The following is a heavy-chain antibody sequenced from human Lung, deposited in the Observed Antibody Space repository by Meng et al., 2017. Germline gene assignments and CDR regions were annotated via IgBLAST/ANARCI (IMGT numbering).Heavy chain of an antibody. Sequence: GESLKFSCSVSGSTFINSAMSWVRQAPGKGLEWVSGINIDGDRTYYVDSVKGRFTISRDNSKNTIYLQMNSLRGEDTAVYFCAKEEVPNDYWGQGTLVTVSS. CDR3: AKEEVPNDY. J-gene: IGHJ4*02. CDR1: GSTFINSA. V-gene: IGHV3-23*01. D-gene: IGHD1-1*01. CDR2: INIDGDRT.